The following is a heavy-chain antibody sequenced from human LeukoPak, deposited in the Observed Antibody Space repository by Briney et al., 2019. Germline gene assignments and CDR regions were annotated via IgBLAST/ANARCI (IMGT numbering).Heavy chain of an antibody. J-gene: IGHJ4*02. D-gene: IGHD3-22*01. Sequence: GGSLRLSCAASGFTFSSYAIYWVRQAPGKGLEWVALISYDGSSKYYADSVKGRFTISRDNSKNTLYLQINSLRPEDTAVYYCARDCYNSSGYYAHSYWGQGSLVTVSS. CDR3: ARDCYNSSGYYAHSY. CDR2: ISYDGSSK. V-gene: IGHV3-30-3*01. CDR1: GFTFSSYA.